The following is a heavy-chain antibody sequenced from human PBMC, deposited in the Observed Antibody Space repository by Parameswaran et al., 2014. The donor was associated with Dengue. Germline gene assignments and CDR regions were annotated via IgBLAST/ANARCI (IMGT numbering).Heavy chain of an antibody. CDR2: LYYSGTT. J-gene: IGHJ4*02. V-gene: IGHV4-39*07. Sequence: WIRQPPGKGLEWIGSLYYSGTTYYNPSLKSRVTISVDTSKNQFSLRLNSVTAADTAVYYCASGYNYGYNLDYWGQGTLVTVSS. D-gene: IGHD5-18*01. CDR3: ASGYNYGYNLDY.